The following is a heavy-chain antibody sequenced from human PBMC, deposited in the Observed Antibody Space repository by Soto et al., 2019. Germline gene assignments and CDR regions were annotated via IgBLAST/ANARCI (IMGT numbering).Heavy chain of an antibody. CDR2: IYYSGST. D-gene: IGHD3-10*01. CDR1: GGSISSSSYY. CDR3: ARLITMVRGVINKFFDY. J-gene: IGHJ4*02. Sequence: QLQLQESGPGLVKPSETLSLTCTVSGGSISSSSYYWGWIRQPPGKGLEWIGSIYYSGSTYYNPSLKSRVTISVDTSKNQFSLKLSSVTAADTAVYYCARLITMVRGVINKFFDYWGQGTLVTVSS. V-gene: IGHV4-39*01.